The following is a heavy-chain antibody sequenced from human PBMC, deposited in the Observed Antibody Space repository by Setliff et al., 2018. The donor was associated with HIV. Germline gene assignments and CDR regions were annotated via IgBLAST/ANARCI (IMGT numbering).Heavy chain of an antibody. CDR2: IYTTGTT. V-gene: IGHV4-61*09. D-gene: IGHD3-10*01. J-gene: IGHJ3*02. Sequence: SETLSLTCNVSGVSISSSLYYWSWIRQPAGMGLQWVGHIYTTGTTDYGPSVKSRASISVDTSKNQFSLNLNSVTAAETAVYYCATLPWGFGGSRAFEIWGQGTTVTVSS. CDR3: ATLPWGFGGSRAFEI. CDR1: GVSISSSLYY.